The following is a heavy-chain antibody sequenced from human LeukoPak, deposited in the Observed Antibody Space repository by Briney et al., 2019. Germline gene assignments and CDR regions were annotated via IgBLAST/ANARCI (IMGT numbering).Heavy chain of an antibody. V-gene: IGHV3-30-3*01. CDR2: ISYDGSNK. Sequence: PGRSLRLSCAASGFTFSSYAMHWVRQAPGKGLEWVAVISYDGSNKYYADSVKGRFTISRDNSKNTLYLQMNSLRAEDTAVYYCARDPYSSGWFTAGHFDYWGQGTLVTVSS. D-gene: IGHD6-19*01. CDR3: ARDPYSSGWFTAGHFDY. CDR1: GFTFSSYA. J-gene: IGHJ4*02.